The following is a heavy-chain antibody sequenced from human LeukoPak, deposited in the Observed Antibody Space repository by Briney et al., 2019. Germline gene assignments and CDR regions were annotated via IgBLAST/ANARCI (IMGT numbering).Heavy chain of an antibody. CDR3: ARDDGSGVDY. J-gene: IGHJ4*02. D-gene: IGHD2-15*01. CDR1: GFTFSRYW. V-gene: IGHV3-74*03. CDR2: ISSDGSFR. Sequence: GSLRLSCAASGFTFSRYWMLWARQAPGKGLVWVSRISSDGSFRTYADSVKGRFTISRDNAKNTLYLQMSSLRAEDTAVYYCARDDGSGVDYWGQGTLVTVSS.